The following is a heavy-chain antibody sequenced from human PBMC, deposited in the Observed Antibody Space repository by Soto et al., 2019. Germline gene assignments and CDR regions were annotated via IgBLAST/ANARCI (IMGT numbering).Heavy chain of an antibody. D-gene: IGHD1-26*01. CDR3: ARSVGAALSDY. J-gene: IGHJ4*02. CDR1: GYTFTSYA. Sequence: QVQLVQSGAEVKKPGASVKVSCEASGYTFTSYAIHWVRQAPGQRLEWMGWINVGNGNTKYSQKFQGRVTITRDTSARRAYMELSSLRSEDKAVYYCARSVGAALSDYWGQGTLVTVSS. CDR2: INVGNGNT. V-gene: IGHV1-3*01.